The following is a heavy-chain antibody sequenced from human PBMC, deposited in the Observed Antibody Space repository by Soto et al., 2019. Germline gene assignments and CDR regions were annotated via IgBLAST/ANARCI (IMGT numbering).Heavy chain of an antibody. CDR2: TIPLFGTT. D-gene: IGHD3-10*01. V-gene: IGHV1-69*01. Sequence: QVQLVQSGVEVKKPGSSVRVSCKASGDTFKNSVISWVRQAPAQGLEWMGGTIPLFGTTDYAQKFQGRLTITTDESTTTAYMEVSRLTSEDTAVYYCVAELDFGKLSVVWGQGTTVIVSS. CDR3: VAELDFGKLSVV. CDR1: GDTFKNSV. J-gene: IGHJ6*02.